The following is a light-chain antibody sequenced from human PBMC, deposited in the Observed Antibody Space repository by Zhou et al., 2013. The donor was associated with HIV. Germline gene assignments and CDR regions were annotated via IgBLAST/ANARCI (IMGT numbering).Light chain of an antibody. Sequence: DIQMTQSPSSLSASVGDRVTITCRASQSIKNYLAWYQQKPGKPPKLLIYQASSLQNAVPSRFSGSGSGTEFTLTITSLQPDDFAIYYCQQYLTYPITFGQGTRLDIK. V-gene: IGKV1-5*03. CDR2: QAS. CDR3: QQYLTYPIT. J-gene: IGKJ5*01. CDR1: QSIKNY.